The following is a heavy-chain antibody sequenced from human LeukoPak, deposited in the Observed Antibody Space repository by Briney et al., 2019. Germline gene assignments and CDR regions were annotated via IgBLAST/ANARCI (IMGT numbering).Heavy chain of an antibody. CDR2: INPNSGGT. Sequence: GASVKVSCKASGYTFTGYYMHWVRQAPGQGLEWMGWINPNSGGTNYAQKFQDRVTMTRDTSISTAYMELSRLRSDDTAVYYCARDYVDTAMVGRFFDYWGQGTLVTVSS. D-gene: IGHD5-18*01. CDR3: ARDYVDTAMVGRFFDY. V-gene: IGHV1-2*02. CDR1: GYTFTGYY. J-gene: IGHJ4*02.